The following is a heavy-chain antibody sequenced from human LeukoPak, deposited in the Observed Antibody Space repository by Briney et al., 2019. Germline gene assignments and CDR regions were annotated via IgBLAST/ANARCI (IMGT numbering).Heavy chain of an antibody. D-gene: IGHD5-18*01. J-gene: IGHJ4*02. V-gene: IGHV4-59*02. CDR2: IYYSGST. CDR1: GFTVSSNY. CDR3: ARAGYSYEVGY. Sequence: GSLRLSCAASGFTVSSNYMSWIRQPPGKGLEWIGYIYYSGSTNYNPSLKSRVTISVDTSKNQFSLKLSSVTAADTAVYYCARAGYSYEVGYWGQGTLVTVSS.